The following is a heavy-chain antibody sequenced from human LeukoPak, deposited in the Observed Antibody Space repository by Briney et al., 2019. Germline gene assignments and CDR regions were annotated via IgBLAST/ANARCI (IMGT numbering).Heavy chain of an antibody. CDR2: INHSGST. CDR1: GGSFSGYY. V-gene: IGHV4-34*01. J-gene: IGHJ4*02. CDR3: ARGRGGGWYHFPPDY. D-gene: IGHD6-19*01. Sequence: SETLSLTCAVYGGSFSGYYWSWIRQPPGKGLEWIGEINHSGSTNYNPSLKSRVTISVDTSKNQSSLKLSSVTAADTAVYYCARGRGGGWYHFPPDYWGQGTLVTVSS.